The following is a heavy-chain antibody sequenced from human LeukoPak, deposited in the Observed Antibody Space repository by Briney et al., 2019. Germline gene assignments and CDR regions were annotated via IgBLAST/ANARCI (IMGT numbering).Heavy chain of an antibody. Sequence: GGSLRLSCAASGFTFSSYSMNWVRQAPGKGLEWVSSISSSSSYIYYADSVKGRFTISRDNAKNSLYLQMNSLRAEDTAVYYCARDGSGYCSSTSCYGVGTFDIWGQGTMVTVYS. V-gene: IGHV3-21*01. CDR1: GFTFSSYS. D-gene: IGHD2-2*01. CDR2: ISSSSSYI. J-gene: IGHJ3*02. CDR3: ARDGSGYCSSTSCYGVGTFDI.